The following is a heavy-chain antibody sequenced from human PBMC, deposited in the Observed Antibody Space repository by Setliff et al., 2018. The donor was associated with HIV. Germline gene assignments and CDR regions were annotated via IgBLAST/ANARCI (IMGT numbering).Heavy chain of an antibody. CDR1: GYSISSGYH. Sequence: PSETLSLTCAVSGYSISSGYHWGWIRQPPGKWLEWIASIHYSGRNYSSPSLHSRVTMSLATSNNQFSLNLDSVTAADTALYFCTRMGGLELDTAMWPESYYGVDVWGQGTTVTVSS. V-gene: IGHV4-38-2*01. CDR2: IHYSGRN. D-gene: IGHD5-18*01. J-gene: IGHJ6*02. CDR3: TRMGGLELDTAMWPESYYGVDV.